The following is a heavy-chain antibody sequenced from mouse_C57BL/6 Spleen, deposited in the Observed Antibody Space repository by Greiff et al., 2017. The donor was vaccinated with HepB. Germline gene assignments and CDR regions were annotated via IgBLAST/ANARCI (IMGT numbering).Heavy chain of an antibody. CDR3: ARSLGSSYRYWYFDV. V-gene: IGHV1-19*01. J-gene: IGHJ1*03. D-gene: IGHD1-1*01. CDR1: GYTFTDYY. Sequence: VQLQQSGPVLVKPGASVKMSCKASGYTFTDYYMNWVKQSHGKSLEWIGVINPYNGGTSYNQKFKGKATLTVDKSSSTAYMELNSLTSEDSAVYYCARSLGSSYRYWYFDVWGTGTTVTVSS. CDR2: INPYNGGT.